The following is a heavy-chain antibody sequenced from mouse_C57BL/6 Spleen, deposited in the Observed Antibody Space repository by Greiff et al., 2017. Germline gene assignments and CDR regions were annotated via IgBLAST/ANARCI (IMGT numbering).Heavy chain of an antibody. CDR3: ARLKSYYGPGNYFDY. D-gene: IGHD2-1*01. Sequence: QVQLQQPGAELVMPGASVKLSCKASGYIFTSYWMHWVKQRPGQGLEWIGEIDPSDSYTNYNQKFKGKSTLTVDKSSSTAYMQLSSLTSEDSAVYYCARLKSYYGPGNYFDYWGQGTTLTVSS. V-gene: IGHV1-69*01. CDR1: GYIFTSYW. CDR2: IDPSDSYT. J-gene: IGHJ2*01.